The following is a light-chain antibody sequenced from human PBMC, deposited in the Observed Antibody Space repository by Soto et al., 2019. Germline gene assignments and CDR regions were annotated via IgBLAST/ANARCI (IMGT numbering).Light chain of an antibody. CDR2: GNN. CDR1: SSNIGSNN. CDR3: GAWDDSLSAVV. V-gene: IGLV1-51*01. Sequence: QSVLTQPPAASATPGQKVTFSCSGSSSNIGSNNVYWYQHLPGTAPKLLIYGNNKRPSGIPDRFSGSKSGTSASLGITGLQTGDEADYYCGAWDDSLSAVVFGVGTKLTVL. J-gene: IGLJ2*01.